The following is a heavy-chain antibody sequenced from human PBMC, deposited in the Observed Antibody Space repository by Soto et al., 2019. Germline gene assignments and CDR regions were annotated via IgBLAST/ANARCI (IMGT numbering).Heavy chain of an antibody. CDR1: GGSISSSQW. CDR2: IYLSGST. J-gene: IGHJ4*02. V-gene: IGHV4-4*02. D-gene: IGHD5-12*01. CDR3: PRDYDGLDY. Sequence: QVQLQESGPGLVKPSGTLSLTCAVSGGSISSSQWWSWFRQPPGKGLEWIGEIYLSGSTIYNPPLKIRVTMSIDKSKNQLSLRLSSVPAADTAVYYGPRDYDGLDYWGQGTLVTVSS.